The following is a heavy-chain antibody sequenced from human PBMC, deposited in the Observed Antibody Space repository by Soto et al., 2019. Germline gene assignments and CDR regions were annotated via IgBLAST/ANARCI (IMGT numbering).Heavy chain of an antibody. CDR1: GFLFDTYG. D-gene: IGHD1-26*01. CDR3: ATSASSDH. CDR2: ISYDGSHK. Sequence: VQLVESGGGVVQPGRSLRLSCVASGFLFDTYGMHWVRQTPGKGLEWVAIISYDGSHKEYADSVKGRLAISRDNSENTLYLQMNTLGVEDTALYSCATSASSDHWGQGTQVTVSS. J-gene: IGHJ4*02. V-gene: IGHV3-30*03.